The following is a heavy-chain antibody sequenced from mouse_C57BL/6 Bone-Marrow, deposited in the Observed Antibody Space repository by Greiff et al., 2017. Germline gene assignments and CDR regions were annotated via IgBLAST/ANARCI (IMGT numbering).Heavy chain of an antibody. D-gene: IGHD2-3*01. CDR1: GYTFTDYN. CDR3: ATEVYYGYYGWFAY. V-gene: IGHV1-18*01. CDR2: INPNNGGN. J-gene: IGHJ3*01. Sequence: EVMLVESGPELVKPGASVKIPCKASGYTFTDYNMDLVKQSHGKRLVWIGDINPNNGGNIYNQKFKGKATLTVDKTSSTAYIELRSLAAEDTAVYDCATEVYYGYYGWFAYWGQGTLVTVSA.